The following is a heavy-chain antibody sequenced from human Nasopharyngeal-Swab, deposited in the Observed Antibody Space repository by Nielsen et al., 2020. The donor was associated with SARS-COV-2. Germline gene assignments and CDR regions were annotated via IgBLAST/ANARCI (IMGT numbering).Heavy chain of an antibody. CDR3: ARGSGSYKEILFDY. J-gene: IGHJ4*02. D-gene: IGHD1-26*01. Sequence: GGSLRLSCGASGFTFSSYWMSWVRQAPGKGLEWVAYIKEDGSEKYFVDSVKGRFTISRDNAKNSLYLQMNSLRAEDTAVYYCARGSGSYKEILFDYWGQGTLVTVSS. CDR1: GFTFSSYW. CDR2: IKEDGSEK. V-gene: IGHV3-7*02.